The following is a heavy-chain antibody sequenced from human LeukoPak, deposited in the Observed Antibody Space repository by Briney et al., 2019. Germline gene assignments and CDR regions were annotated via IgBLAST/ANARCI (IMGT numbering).Heavy chain of an antibody. CDR1: GGSISSYY. V-gene: IGHV4-59*01. CDR3: ARGKLGYCSGGSCYSCWFDP. Sequence: SETLSLTCTVSGGSISSYYWSWIRQPPGKGLEWIGYIYYSGSTNYNPSLKSRVTISVDTSKNQFSLKLSSVTAADTAVYYCARGKLGYCSGGSCYSCWFDPWGQGTLVTVSS. CDR2: IYYSGST. D-gene: IGHD2-15*01. J-gene: IGHJ5*02.